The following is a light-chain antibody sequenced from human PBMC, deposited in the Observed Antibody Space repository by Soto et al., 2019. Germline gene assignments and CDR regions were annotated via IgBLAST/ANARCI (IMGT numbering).Light chain of an antibody. Sequence: ERVMTQSPATLSVSPGERATLSCRASRSISSDLAWYQQKPGQAPRLLIYGASTRATGIPARFSGSGSGTEFTLTISSLQSEDFALYYCQQYNNWPPLTFGGGTKVEIK. CDR2: GAS. CDR3: QQYNNWPPLT. J-gene: IGKJ4*01. CDR1: RSISSD. V-gene: IGKV3-15*01.